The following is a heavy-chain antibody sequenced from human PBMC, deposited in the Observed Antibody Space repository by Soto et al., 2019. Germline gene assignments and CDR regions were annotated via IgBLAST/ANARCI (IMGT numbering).Heavy chain of an antibody. CDR3: ARESYYDSSGYYGGAFDI. CDR1: GFTFSSYA. Sequence: PGGSLRLSCAASGFTFSSYAMHWVRQAPGKGLEWVAVISYDGSNKYYADSVKGRFTISRDNSKNTLYLQMNSLRAEDTAVYYCARESYYDSSGYYGGAFDIWGQGTMVTVSS. J-gene: IGHJ3*02. V-gene: IGHV3-30-3*01. CDR2: ISYDGSNK. D-gene: IGHD3-22*01.